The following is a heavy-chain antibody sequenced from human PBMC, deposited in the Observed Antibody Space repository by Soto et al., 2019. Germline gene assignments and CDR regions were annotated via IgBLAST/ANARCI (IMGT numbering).Heavy chain of an antibody. CDR3: AREGAARTYYYYGMDV. J-gene: IGHJ6*02. Sequence: PGGSLRLSCAASGFTFSSYSMNWVRQAPGKGLEWVSSISSSSSYIYYADSVKGRFTISRDNAKNSLYLQMNSLRAEDTAVYYCAREGAARTYYYYGMDVWGQGTAVTVSS. D-gene: IGHD6-6*01. CDR1: GFTFSSYS. V-gene: IGHV3-21*01. CDR2: ISSSSSYI.